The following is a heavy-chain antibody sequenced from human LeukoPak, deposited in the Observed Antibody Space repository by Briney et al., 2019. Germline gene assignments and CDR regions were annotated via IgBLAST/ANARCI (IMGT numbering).Heavy chain of an antibody. D-gene: IGHD2-21*02. V-gene: IGHV3-15*01. CDR1: GFTFSTYG. Sequence: GGSLRLSCGASGFTFSTYGMTWVRQAPGKGLEWVGRVTTKADGEKSAYAAPVKGRFSISRDDSKDTLFLEMNNLKSEDTAVYYCTTDKSKVTTGYWGQGTLVIVSS. CDR2: VTTKADGEKS. CDR3: TTDKSKVTTGY. J-gene: IGHJ4*02.